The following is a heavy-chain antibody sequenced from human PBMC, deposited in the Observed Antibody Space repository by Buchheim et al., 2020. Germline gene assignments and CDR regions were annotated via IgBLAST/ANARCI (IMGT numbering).Heavy chain of an antibody. J-gene: IGHJ6*02. Sequence: QVQLQQWGAGLLKPSDTLSLTCAVYGGSFSGYYWSWIHQPPGKGLEWIGEINHSGSTNYNPSLKCRVTIPVDTSKNQFSLTLSSVTAADTAVYYCARGPRLAAYYYYGMDVWGQGTT. CDR3: ARGPRLAAYYYYGMDV. CDR1: GGSFSGYY. V-gene: IGHV4-34*01. D-gene: IGHD6-25*01. CDR2: INHSGST.